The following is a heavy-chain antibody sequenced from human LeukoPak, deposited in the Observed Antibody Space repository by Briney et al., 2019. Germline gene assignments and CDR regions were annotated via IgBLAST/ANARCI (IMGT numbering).Heavy chain of an antibody. CDR2: IYSGGST. V-gene: IGHV3-53*01. J-gene: IGHJ4*02. D-gene: IGHD1-14*01. CDR3: ARDLAGISDY. Sequence: GGSLRLSCAVSGFTVSSNYMSWVRQAPGKGLEWVSVIYSGGSTYYADSVKGRFTISRDNSKNTLYLQMNSLRAEDTAVYYCARDLAGISDYWGQGTLVTVSS. CDR1: GFTVSSNY.